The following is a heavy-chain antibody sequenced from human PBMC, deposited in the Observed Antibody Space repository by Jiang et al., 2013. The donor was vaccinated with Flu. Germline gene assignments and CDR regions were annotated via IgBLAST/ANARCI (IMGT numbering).Heavy chain of an antibody. CDR2: INPGAGST. CDR3: VRSRSESGDFLSLFDF. J-gene: IGHJ4*02. Sequence: KASGYTFTAYYIHWVRQVPGQGLEWMGIINPGAGSTSYAQKFQGRVTLTRDTSARILYMELSSLRSEDTAVIYCVRSRSESGDFLSLFDFWGPGTLGHRLL. CDR1: GYTFTAYY. V-gene: IGHV1-46*01. D-gene: IGHD4-17*01.